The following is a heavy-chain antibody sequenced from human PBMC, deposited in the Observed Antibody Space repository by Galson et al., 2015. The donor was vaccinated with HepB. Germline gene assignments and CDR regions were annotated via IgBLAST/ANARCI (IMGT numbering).Heavy chain of an antibody. CDR2: IQADGTKT. Sequence: SLRLSCAASTLTTYGTHWVRQAPGRGLEWVAFIQADGTKTYYADSVKGRFTISRDNSNSKNTVYLQMNSLSPEDTAVYYCNIDCTSTACYVSAGHVWGQGTLVTVSS. CDR3: NIDCTSTACYVSAGHV. J-gene: IGHJ4*02. CDR1: TLTTYG. D-gene: IGHD2-2*01. V-gene: IGHV3-30*02.